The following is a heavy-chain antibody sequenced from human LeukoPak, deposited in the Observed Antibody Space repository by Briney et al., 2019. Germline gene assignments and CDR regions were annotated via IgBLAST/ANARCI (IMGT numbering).Heavy chain of an antibody. J-gene: IGHJ4*02. CDR1: GDSIRTYY. CDR3: ARGDVIMAPFDC. D-gene: IGHD2-21*01. CDR2: IYYSGST. Sequence: SETLSLTCTVSGDSIRTYYWSWIRQPPGKGLEWIGYIYYSGSTKYNPSLKSRVTISVDTSKNQFSLKLSSVTAADTAVYYCARGDVIMAPFDCWGQGTLVIVSS. V-gene: IGHV4-59*08.